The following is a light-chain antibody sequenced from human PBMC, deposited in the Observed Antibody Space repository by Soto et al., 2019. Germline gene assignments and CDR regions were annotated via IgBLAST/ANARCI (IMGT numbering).Light chain of an antibody. Sequence: EIGVTQSPGTLSLSPGERATLSSRARQNVSSSYLAWYQQKPGEAPSLLIYGASSRATVIPDRFSGSESGTDFSLTINRLEPEDFAVYYCQQYGRSGYTFGQGTKLQIK. CDR3: QQYGRSGYT. J-gene: IGKJ2*01. CDR1: QNVSSSY. CDR2: GAS. V-gene: IGKV3-20*01.